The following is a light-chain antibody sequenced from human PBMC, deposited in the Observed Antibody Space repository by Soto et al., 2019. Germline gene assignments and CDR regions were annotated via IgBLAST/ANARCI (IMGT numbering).Light chain of an antibody. CDR2: SND. J-gene: IGLJ1*01. CDR1: SFNIGTYN. V-gene: IGLV1-44*01. Sequence: QSVLTQPTSASGTPGQRVTISCSGSSFNIGTYNVNWYQQLPGTAPKLLVYSNDQRPSGVPDRFSGSKSGTSASLAISGLQSEDEADYYCAAWDGSLNSYVFGIGTKVTVL. CDR3: AAWDGSLNSYV.